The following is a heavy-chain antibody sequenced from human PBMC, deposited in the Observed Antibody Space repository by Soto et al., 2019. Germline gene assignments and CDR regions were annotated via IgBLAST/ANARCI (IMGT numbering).Heavy chain of an antibody. Sequence: QVQLQESGPGLVKPSETLSLTCTVSGGSVISGSYYWSWIRQPPGNVLEWVGCISDTGSGDSNPTLSSRVTIPVHTSKRQFSLRLNSVNAADTAVYYFARAHSGYDPVGMAVLGQATTVPVSS. CDR1: GGSVISGSYY. CDR3: ARAHSGYDPVGMAV. V-gene: IGHV4-61*01. D-gene: IGHD5-12*01. J-gene: IGHJ6*02. CDR2: ISDTGSG.